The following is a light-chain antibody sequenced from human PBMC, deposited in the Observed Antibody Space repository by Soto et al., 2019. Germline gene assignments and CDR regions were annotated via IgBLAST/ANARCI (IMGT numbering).Light chain of an antibody. Sequence: QSALTQPASVSGSPGQSITISCTGTSSDVGSYNLVSWYQHHPGKAPKLMIYEGSKRPSGVSNRFSGSKSGNTASLTISGLQAEDETDYYCCSYAGSSTFNWVFGGGTKLTVL. V-gene: IGLV2-23*03. J-gene: IGLJ3*02. CDR1: SSDVGSYNL. CDR2: EGS. CDR3: CSYAGSSTFNWV.